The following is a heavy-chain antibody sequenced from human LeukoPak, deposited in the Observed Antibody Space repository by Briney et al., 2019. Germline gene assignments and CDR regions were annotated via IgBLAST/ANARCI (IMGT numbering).Heavy chain of an antibody. CDR1: GGSISSGGYY. V-gene: IGHV4-31*03. CDR2: IYYSGST. D-gene: IGHD2-21*02. Sequence: SQTLSLTCTVSGGSISSGGYYWSWIRQHPGKGLEWIGYIYYSGSTYYNPSLKRRVTISVDTSKNQFSLKLSSVTAADTAVYYCARAEGVTAINLGYFQHWGQGTLVTVSS. J-gene: IGHJ1*01. CDR3: ARAEGVTAINLGYFQH.